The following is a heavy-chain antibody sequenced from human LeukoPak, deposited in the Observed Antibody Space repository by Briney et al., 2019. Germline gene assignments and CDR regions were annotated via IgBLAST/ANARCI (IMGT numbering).Heavy chain of an antibody. CDR3: ARMVGILVITFPHLDY. J-gene: IGHJ4*02. Sequence: KPSETLSLTCTVSGYSISSGYYWGWIRQPPGKGLEWIGSIYYSGSTYYNPSLKSRVTISVDTSKNQFSLKLSSVTAADTAVYYCARMVGILVITFPHLDYWGQGTLVTVSS. V-gene: IGHV4-38-2*02. CDR2: IYYSGST. D-gene: IGHD3-22*01. CDR1: GYSISSGYY.